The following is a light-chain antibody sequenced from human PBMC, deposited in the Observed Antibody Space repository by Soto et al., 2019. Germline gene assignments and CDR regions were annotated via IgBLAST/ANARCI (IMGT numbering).Light chain of an antibody. CDR3: QRYNNWPLT. V-gene: IGKV1-39*01. CDR1: QSISGY. CDR2: GAS. Sequence: DIQMTQSPSSLSASVGDRVTITCRASQSISGYLNWYQQKPGKAPKVLISGASTLHNGVPSRFSGRGSGTDFTLTINSLQPEDVATYYCQRYNNWPLTFGGGTKVDIK. J-gene: IGKJ4*01.